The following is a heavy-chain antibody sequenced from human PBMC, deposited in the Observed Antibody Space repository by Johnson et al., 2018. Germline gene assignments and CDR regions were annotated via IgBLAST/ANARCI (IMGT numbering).Heavy chain of an antibody. CDR1: GFTFSGYS. CDR3: ARDSSGWYDAFDI. J-gene: IGHJ3*02. CDR2: ISRSSSTI. V-gene: IGHV3-48*01. D-gene: IGHD6-19*01. Sequence: VQLQEGGGGLVQPGGSLRLSCAASGFTFSGYSMNWVRQAPGKGLEWVSYISRSSSTIYYADSVKGRFTISRDNAKKSLYLQMNSLRAEETAVYYCARDSSGWYDAFDIWGQGTMVTVSS.